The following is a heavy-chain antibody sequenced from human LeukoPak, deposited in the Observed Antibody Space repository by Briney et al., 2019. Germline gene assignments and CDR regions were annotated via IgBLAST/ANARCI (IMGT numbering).Heavy chain of an antibody. CDR3: ARARVGDPTDY. Sequence: GGSLRLSCAASGFPFSSYAMYWVRQAPGKGLVWVSRVHGDGNNIGYADSVKGRFTIFRDNAKNTLYLQMNSLRPDDTAVYYCARARVGDPTDYWGQGTLVTVSS. CDR1: GFPFSSYA. V-gene: IGHV3-74*01. CDR2: VHGDGNNI. D-gene: IGHD1-26*01. J-gene: IGHJ4*02.